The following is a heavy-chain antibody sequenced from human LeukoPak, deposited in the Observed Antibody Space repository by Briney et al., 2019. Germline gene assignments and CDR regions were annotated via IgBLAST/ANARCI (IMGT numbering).Heavy chain of an antibody. J-gene: IGHJ5*02. CDR3: ARGSGSSTRGWFDP. V-gene: IGHV3-30-3*01. CDR1: GFTFSSNA. Sequence: GGSLRLSCAAPGFTFSSNAMHWVRQAPGKGLEWVAVISYDASNKYYADSVKGRFTISRDNSKNTLYLQMNSLRGEDTSVYYCARGSGSSTRGWFDPWGQGTLVTVSS. CDR2: ISYDASNK. D-gene: IGHD6-13*01.